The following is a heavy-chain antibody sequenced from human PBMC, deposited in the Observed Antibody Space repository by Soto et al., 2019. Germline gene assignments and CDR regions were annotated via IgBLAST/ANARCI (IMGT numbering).Heavy chain of an antibody. Sequence: ASVKVSCKASGYTFTNFGISWVRQAPGQGLEWMGWISAYNGNTNYAQKFQGRVTITRDTSASTAYMELSSLRSEDTAVYYCARDSILTGYPPDYWGQGTLVTVSS. CDR2: ISAYNGNT. J-gene: IGHJ4*02. CDR1: GYTFTNFG. V-gene: IGHV1-18*01. CDR3: ARDSILTGYPPDY. D-gene: IGHD3-9*01.